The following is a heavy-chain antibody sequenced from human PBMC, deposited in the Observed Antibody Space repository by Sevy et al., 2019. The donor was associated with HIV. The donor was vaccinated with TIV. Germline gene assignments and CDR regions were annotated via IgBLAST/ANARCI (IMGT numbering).Heavy chain of an antibody. J-gene: IGHJ5*02. V-gene: IGHV1-2*02. Sequence: ASVKFSCKASGYTFTGYSMHWVRQAPGQGLEWMGWINPNSGGTNYAQKFQGRVTMTRDTSISTAYLELSRLRFDDTAVYYCARVWNSDYYDSSGPNWFDPWGQGTLVTVSS. CDR3: ARVWNSDYYDSSGPNWFDP. CDR1: GYTFTGYS. D-gene: IGHD3-22*01. CDR2: INPNSGGT.